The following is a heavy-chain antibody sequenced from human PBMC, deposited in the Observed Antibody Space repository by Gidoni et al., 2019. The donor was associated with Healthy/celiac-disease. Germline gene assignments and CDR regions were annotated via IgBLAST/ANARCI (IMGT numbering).Heavy chain of an antibody. J-gene: IGHJ6*02. V-gene: IGHV3-9*01. CDR3: AKDSQSSGWPEGFDYYGMDV. CDR2: ISWNSGSI. CDR1: GFTFEDYA. Sequence: EVQLVESGGGLVQPGRSLRLSCAASGFTFEDYALHWVRQAPGRGLEWVSGISWNSGSIGYADSVKGRFTISRDNAKNSLYLQMNSLRAEDTALYYCAKDSQSSGWPEGFDYYGMDVWGQGTTVTVSS. D-gene: IGHD6-19*01.